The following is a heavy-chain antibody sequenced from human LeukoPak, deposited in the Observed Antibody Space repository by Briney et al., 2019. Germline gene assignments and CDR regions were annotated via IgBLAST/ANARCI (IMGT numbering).Heavy chain of an antibody. CDR2: INPNSGGT. J-gene: IGHJ4*02. CDR1: GYTFTGYY. D-gene: IGHD6-13*01. CDR3: ARAESPRLYSSSWYGFDY. Sequence: ASVKVSCKASGYTFTGYYMHWVRQAPGQGLEWMGWINPNSGGTNYAQKFQGRVTMTGDTSISTAYMELSRLRSDDTAVYYCARAESPRLYSSSWYGFDYWGQGTLVTVSS. V-gene: IGHV1-2*02.